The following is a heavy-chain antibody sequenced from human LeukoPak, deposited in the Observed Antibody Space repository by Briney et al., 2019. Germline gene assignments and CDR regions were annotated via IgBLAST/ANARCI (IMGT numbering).Heavy chain of an antibody. CDR2: ISYNGGST. CDR1: GFTFSSYA. CDR3: APAAYDY. Sequence: PGGSLRLSCAASGFTFSSYAMAWVRQAPGKGLEWVSTISYNGGSTYYADSVKGRSTNSRDNSKNTLYLQMNSLRAEDTAAYYCAPAAYDYWGQGTLVTVSS. V-gene: IGHV3-23*01. J-gene: IGHJ4*02.